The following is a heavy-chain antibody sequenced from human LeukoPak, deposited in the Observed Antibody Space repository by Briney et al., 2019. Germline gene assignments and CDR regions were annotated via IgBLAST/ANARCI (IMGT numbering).Heavy chain of an antibody. D-gene: IGHD3-10*01. V-gene: IGHV4-34*01. CDR3: ARDRMDYYGSGSYGWFDP. Sequence: SETLSLTCAVYGGSFSGCYWSWIRQPPGKGLEWIGEINHSGSTNYNPSLKSRVTISVDTSKNQFSLKLSSVTAADTAVYYCARDRMDYYGSGSYGWFDPWGQGTLVTVSS. CDR2: INHSGST. CDR1: GGSFSGCY. J-gene: IGHJ5*02.